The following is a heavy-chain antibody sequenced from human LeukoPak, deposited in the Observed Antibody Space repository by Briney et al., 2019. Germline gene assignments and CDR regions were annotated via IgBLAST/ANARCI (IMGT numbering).Heavy chain of an antibody. CDR2: ISGSGGST. Sequence: GGSLRLSCAVSGFAFGSEAMSWVRQSPGKGLEWVSAISGSGGSTYYADSVRGRFTISRDNSRNTLYLQINSLRAEDTAIYYCAKSGVIAALVGYYMDVWGKGTTVTVSS. J-gene: IGHJ6*03. CDR1: GFAFGSEA. CDR3: AKSGVIAALVGYYMDV. D-gene: IGHD2/OR15-2a*01. V-gene: IGHV3-23*01.